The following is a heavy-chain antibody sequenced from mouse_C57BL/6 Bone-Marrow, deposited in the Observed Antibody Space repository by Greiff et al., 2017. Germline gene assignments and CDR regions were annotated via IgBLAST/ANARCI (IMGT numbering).Heavy chain of an antibody. Sequence: VQLQQSGAELVRPGASVKLSCTASGFNITDYYMHWVKQRPEQGLEWIGWIDPGNGDTEYASKFQGKATITAYTSSNTAYLQLSSLASEDTAVYYCTTGDYWGQGTTLTVSS. V-gene: IGHV14-4*01. CDR1: GFNITDYY. CDR3: TTGDY. CDR2: IDPGNGDT. J-gene: IGHJ2*01.